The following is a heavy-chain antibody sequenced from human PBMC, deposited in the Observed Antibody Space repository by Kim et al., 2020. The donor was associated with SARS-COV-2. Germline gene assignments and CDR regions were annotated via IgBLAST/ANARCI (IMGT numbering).Heavy chain of an antibody. CDR1: GYNFRDFW. CDR2: IYPGDSDT. Sequence: GESLKISCQGSGYNFRDFWIVWVRQMPGKGLEVMGIIYPGDSDTRYTPSFRGQVTISADNSISTAYLRWSSQKASDSGTNFCTRLSWGAGRMFHKEHREGRQGFDVWGQGTTVTVSS. CDR3: TRLSWGAGRMFHKEHREGRQGFDV. D-gene: IGHD1-26*01. J-gene: IGHJ6*02. V-gene: IGHV5-51*01.